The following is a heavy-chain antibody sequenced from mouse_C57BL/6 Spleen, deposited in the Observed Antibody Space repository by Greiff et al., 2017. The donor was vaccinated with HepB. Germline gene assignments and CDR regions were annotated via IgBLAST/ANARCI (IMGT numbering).Heavy chain of an antibody. D-gene: IGHD1-1*01. Sequence: EVQLQQSGPELVKPGASVKMSCKASGYTFTDYNMHWVKQSHGKSLEWIGYINPNNGGTSYNQKFKGKATLTVNKSSSTAYMELRSLTSEDSAVYYCARDSYYGSSFVYYFDYWGQGTTLTVSS. CDR2: INPNNGGT. CDR3: ARDSYYGSSFVYYFDY. CDR1: GYTFTDYN. V-gene: IGHV1-22*01. J-gene: IGHJ2*01.